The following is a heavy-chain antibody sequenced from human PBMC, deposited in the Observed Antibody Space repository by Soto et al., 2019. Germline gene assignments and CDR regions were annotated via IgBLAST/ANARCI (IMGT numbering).Heavy chain of an antibody. J-gene: IGHJ5*02. Sequence: SETLSLTCTVSGGSISSYYWSWIRQPPGKGLEWIGYIYYSGSTNYNPSLKSRVTISVDTSKNQFSLKLSSVTAADTAVYYCGRGWDFGSGPNWFDPWGQGTRVTVSS. CDR3: GRGWDFGSGPNWFDP. CDR2: IYYSGST. CDR1: GGSISSYY. D-gene: IGHD3-3*01. V-gene: IGHV4-59*01.